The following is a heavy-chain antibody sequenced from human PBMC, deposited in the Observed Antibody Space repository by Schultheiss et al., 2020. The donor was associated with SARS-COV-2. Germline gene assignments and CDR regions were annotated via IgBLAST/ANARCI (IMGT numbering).Heavy chain of an antibody. CDR1: GFTFSTYA. Sequence: GGSLRLSCAASGFTFSTYAMSWVRQAPGKGLEWVSYISSSGMTIHYADSVKGRFTISRDNTKNALYLQMNSLRAEDTAVYYCARNAARLITRAQFDYWGQGTLVTVSS. J-gene: IGHJ4*02. V-gene: IGHV3-48*04. CDR2: ISSSGMTI. D-gene: IGHD6-6*01. CDR3: ARNAARLITRAQFDY.